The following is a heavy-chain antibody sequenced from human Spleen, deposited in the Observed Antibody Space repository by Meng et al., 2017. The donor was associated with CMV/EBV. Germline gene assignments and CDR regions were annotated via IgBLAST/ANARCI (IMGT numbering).Heavy chain of an antibody. V-gene: IGHV1-2*02. CDR3: AREDIVVVPAAYKIYYYYYGTDV. CDR2: INPNSGGT. CDR1: GYTFTGYY. J-gene: IGHJ6*02. D-gene: IGHD2-2*01. Sequence: ASVKVSCKASGYTFTGYYMHWVRQAPGQGLEWMGWINPNSGGTNYAQKFQGRVTMTRDTSISTAYMELSRLRSDDTAVYYCAREDIVVVPAAYKIYYYYYGTDVWGQGTTVTVSS.